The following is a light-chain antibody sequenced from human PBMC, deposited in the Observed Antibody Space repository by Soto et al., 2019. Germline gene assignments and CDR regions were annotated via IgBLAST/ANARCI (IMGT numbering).Light chain of an antibody. CDR2: GAS. V-gene: IGKV1-27*01. Sequence: DIQMTQSPSSLSASVGDRVTITCRASQGISNYLAWSQQVPGKVPKLLIYGASTLQSGVPSRFSGTGSGTEFTLTITSLQPEDVATYYCQKYNSAPLVTFGGGTRVEIK. CDR3: QKYNSAPLVT. J-gene: IGKJ4*01. CDR1: QGISNY.